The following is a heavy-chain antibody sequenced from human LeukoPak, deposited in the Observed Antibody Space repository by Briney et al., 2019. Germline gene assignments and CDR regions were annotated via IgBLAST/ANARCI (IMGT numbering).Heavy chain of an antibody. CDR3: ARAIITYFDFWSGYSNNWFDP. CDR1: GGSFSGYY. CDR2: INHSGST. J-gene: IGHJ5*02. Sequence: PSETLSLTCAVYGGSFSGYYWSWIRQPPGKGLEWIGEINHSGSTNYSPSLKSRVTISVDTSKNQFSLKLSSVAAADTAVYYCARAIITYFDFWSGYSNNWFDPRGQGTLVTVSS. D-gene: IGHD3-3*01. V-gene: IGHV4-34*01.